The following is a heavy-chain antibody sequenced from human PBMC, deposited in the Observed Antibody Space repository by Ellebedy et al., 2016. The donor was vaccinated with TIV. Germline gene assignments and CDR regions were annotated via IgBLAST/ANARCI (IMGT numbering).Heavy chain of an antibody. D-gene: IGHD4-23*01. CDR2: ISYDGSNK. CDR1: GFTFSSYG. V-gene: IGHV3-30*18. Sequence: GGSLRLXXAASGFTFSSYGMHWVRQAPGKGLEWVAVISYDGSNKYYADSVKGRFTISRDNSKNTLYLQMNSLRAEDTAVYYCAKDDYGGNSDGYYYMDVWGKGTTVTVSS. J-gene: IGHJ6*03. CDR3: AKDDYGGNSDGYYYMDV.